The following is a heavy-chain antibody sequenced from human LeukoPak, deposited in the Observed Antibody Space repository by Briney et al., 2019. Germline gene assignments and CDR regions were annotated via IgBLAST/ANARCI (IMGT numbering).Heavy chain of an antibody. CDR1: GGSFSGYY. V-gene: IGHV4-34*01. Sequence: SETLSLTCAVYGGSFSGYYWSWIRQPPGKGLEWIGEINHSGSTNYNPSLKSRVTISVDTSKNQFSLKLSSVTAADTAVYYCARGSDSSGWYPYWGQGTLVTASS. D-gene: IGHD6-19*01. CDR3: ARGSDSSGWYPY. CDR2: INHSGST. J-gene: IGHJ4*02.